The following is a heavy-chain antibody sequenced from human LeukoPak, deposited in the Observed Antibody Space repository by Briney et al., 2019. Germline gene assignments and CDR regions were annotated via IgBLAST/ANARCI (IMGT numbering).Heavy chain of an antibody. J-gene: IGHJ4*02. CDR3: ARDPSGGTSY. V-gene: IGHV3-20*04. CDR1: GFTFDDYG. CDR2: INWNGGST. Sequence: PGGSLRLACAASGFTFDDYGMSWVRQAPGKGLEWVSGINWNGGSTDYADSVKGRFTISRDNTKNSLYLQMNSLRAENTALYYCARDPSGGTSYWGQGTLVTVSS. D-gene: IGHD2-15*01.